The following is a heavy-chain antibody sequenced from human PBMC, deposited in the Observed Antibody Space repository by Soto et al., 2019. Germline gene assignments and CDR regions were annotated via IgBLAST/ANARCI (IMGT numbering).Heavy chain of an antibody. CDR1: GLTFSSYA. J-gene: IGHJ4*02. V-gene: IGHV3-23*01. CDR2: ISGSGGST. D-gene: IGHD5-18*01. CDR3: AKPYSYGYFDY. Sequence: VWSLRLSCAASGLTFSSYAMSWVRQAPGKGLEWVSAISGSGGSTYYADSVKGRFTISRDNSKNTLYLQMNSLRAEDTAVYYCAKPYSYGYFDYWGEGTLVTVSS.